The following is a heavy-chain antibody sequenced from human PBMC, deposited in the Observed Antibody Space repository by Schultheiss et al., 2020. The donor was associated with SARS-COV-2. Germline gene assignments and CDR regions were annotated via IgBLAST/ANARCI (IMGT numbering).Heavy chain of an antibody. CDR1: GYNFSTFW. CDR3: ARLYGSGSSRYGMDV. D-gene: IGHD3-10*01. Sequence: GESLKISCQGSGYNFSTFWIGWVRQMPGKGLEWMGLMYPGDSDSRYSLSFQGHVTISVDKAISTAYLQWTSLKASDTAIYYCARLYGSGSSRYGMDVWGQGTTVTVSS. CDR2: MYPGDSDS. V-gene: IGHV5-51*01. J-gene: IGHJ6*02.